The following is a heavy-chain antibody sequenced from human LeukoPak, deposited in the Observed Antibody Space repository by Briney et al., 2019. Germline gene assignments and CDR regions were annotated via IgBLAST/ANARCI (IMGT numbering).Heavy chain of an antibody. CDR2: IIPILGIA. D-gene: IGHD3-22*01. J-gene: IGHJ4*02. V-gene: IGHV1-69*04. CDR3: ARARNDYDSNGFSFLDY. Sequence: ASVKVSCKASGGTFSSYAISWVRQAPGQGLEWMGRIIPILGIANYAQKFQGRVTITADKSTSTAYMELSSLRAEDTALYYCARARNDYDSNGFSFLDYWGQGTLVTVSS. CDR1: GGTFSSYA.